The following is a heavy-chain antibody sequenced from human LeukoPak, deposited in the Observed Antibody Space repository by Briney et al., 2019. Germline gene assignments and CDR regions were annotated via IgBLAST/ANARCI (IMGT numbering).Heavy chain of an antibody. CDR1: GYTFTSYY. J-gene: IGHJ6*03. CDR3: ARSGYYYGSGKDYYYMDV. Sequence: ASVKVSCKASGYTFTSYYMHWVRQAPGQGLEWMGIINPSGGSTSYAEKFQGRVTMTRDMSTSTVYMELSSLRSEDTAVYYCARSGYYYGSGKDYYYMDVWGKGTTVTISS. CDR2: INPSGGST. D-gene: IGHD3-10*01. V-gene: IGHV1-46*01.